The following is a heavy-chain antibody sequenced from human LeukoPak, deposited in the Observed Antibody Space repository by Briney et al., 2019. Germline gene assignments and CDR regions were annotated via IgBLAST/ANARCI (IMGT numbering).Heavy chain of an antibody. D-gene: IGHD3-3*01. Sequence: GGSLRLSCAASGFTFSSYAMSWVRQAPGKGLEWVSAISDSGGSTYYADSVKGRFTISRDNSKNTLYLQMNSLRAEDTAVYYCAKDPGLFWSGSYGMDVWGQGTTVTVSS. CDR2: ISDSGGST. J-gene: IGHJ6*02. CDR1: GFTFSSYA. V-gene: IGHV3-23*01. CDR3: AKDPGLFWSGSYGMDV.